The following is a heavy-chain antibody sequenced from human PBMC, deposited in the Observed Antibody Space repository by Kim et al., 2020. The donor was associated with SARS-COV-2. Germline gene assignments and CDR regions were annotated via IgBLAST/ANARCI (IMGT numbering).Heavy chain of an antibody. CDR1: GFTFSSYG. V-gene: IGHV3-30*18. Sequence: GGSLRLSCAASGFTFSSYGMHWVRQAPGKGLEWVAVISYDGSNKYYADSVKGRFTISRDNSKNTLYLQMNSLRAEDTAVYYCAKDSTGSQNWGHRTLGTVS. D-gene: IGHD2-8*02. CDR3: AKDSTGSQN. CDR2: ISYDGSNK. J-gene: IGHJ4*03.